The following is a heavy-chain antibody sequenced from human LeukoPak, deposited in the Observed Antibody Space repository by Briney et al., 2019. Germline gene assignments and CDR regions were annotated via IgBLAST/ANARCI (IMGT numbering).Heavy chain of an antibody. V-gene: IGHV5-51*01. CDR1: GYILTNNW. CDR2: IYPGDSDT. Sequence: GESLKISCKVSGYILTNNWIGWVRQMPGKGLEWMGIIYPGDSDTRYSPSFQGQVTISADKSISTAYLQWSSLKASDTAMYYCARRGYSGYDAFDIWGQGTMVTVSS. J-gene: IGHJ3*02. D-gene: IGHD5-12*01. CDR3: ARRGYSGYDAFDI.